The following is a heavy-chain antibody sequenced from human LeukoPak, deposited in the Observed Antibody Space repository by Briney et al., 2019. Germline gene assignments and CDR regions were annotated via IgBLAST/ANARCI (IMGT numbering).Heavy chain of an antibody. D-gene: IGHD3-9*01. CDR1: GGSFSGYY. CDR3: ARDTVRYDILTGYYNVMDY. V-gene: IGHV4-4*07. Sequence: SETLSLTCAVYGGSFSGYYWSWIRQPAGKGLEWIGRIYTSGSTNYNPSLKSRVTMSVDTSKNQFSLKLSSVTAADTAVYYCARDTVRYDILTGYYNVMDYWGQGTLVTVSS. J-gene: IGHJ4*02. CDR2: IYTSGST.